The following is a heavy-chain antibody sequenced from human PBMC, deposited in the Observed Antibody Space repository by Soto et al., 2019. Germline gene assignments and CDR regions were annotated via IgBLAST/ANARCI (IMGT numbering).Heavy chain of an antibody. CDR2: ISSSGSTI. Sequence: GGSLRLSCAASGFTFSSYEMNWVRQAPGKGLEWVSYISSSGSTIYYADSVKGRFTISRDNAKNSLYLQMNSLRAEDTAVYYCARGLYCTNGACSWDAFDIWGQGTMVTVSS. CDR3: ARGLYCTNGACSWDAFDI. V-gene: IGHV3-48*03. J-gene: IGHJ3*02. CDR1: GFTFSSYE. D-gene: IGHD2-8*01.